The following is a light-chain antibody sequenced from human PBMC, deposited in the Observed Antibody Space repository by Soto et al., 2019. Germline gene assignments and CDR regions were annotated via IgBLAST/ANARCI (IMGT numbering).Light chain of an antibody. J-gene: IGLJ1*01. V-gene: IGLV2-8*01. CDR2: EVS. CDR3: NSYTTSNTRQIV. CDR1: SSDVGGYNY. Sequence: QSVLTQPPSASGSPGQSVTISCTGTSSDVGGYNYVSWYQQHPGKAPKLMIYEVSKRPSGVPDRFSGSKSGNTASLTVSGLQAEDEADYYCNSYTTSNTRQIVFGTGTKV.